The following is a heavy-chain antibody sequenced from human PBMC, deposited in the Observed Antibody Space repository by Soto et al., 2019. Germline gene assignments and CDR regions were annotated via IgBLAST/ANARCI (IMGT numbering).Heavy chain of an antibody. CDR3: AIFYDFWTGPRDY. V-gene: IGHV3-53*01. CDR1: GRSGGSNY. J-gene: IGHJ4*02. CDR2: IYSGGST. Sequence: GGSLRLSCAASGRSGGSNYMSWVRQAPGKGLEWVAVIYSGGSTYYADSVEGRFTISRDDSKNTVFLQMDRLRAEDTALYYCAIFYDFWTGPRDYWGQGILVTVYS. D-gene: IGHD3-3*01.